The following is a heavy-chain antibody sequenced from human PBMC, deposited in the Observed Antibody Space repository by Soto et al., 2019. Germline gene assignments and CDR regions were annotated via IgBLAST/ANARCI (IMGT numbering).Heavy chain of an antibody. CDR3: ARASYYDSSGYFDY. D-gene: IGHD3-22*01. J-gene: IGHJ4*02. V-gene: IGHV4-38-2*01. CDR2: IYHSGST. CDR1: GYSISSGYY. Sequence: SETLSLTCAVSGYSISSGYYWGWIRQPPGKGLEWIGSIYHSGSTYYNPSLKSRVTISVDTSKNQFSLKLSSVTAADTAVYYCARASYYDSSGYFDYWGQGTLVTVSP.